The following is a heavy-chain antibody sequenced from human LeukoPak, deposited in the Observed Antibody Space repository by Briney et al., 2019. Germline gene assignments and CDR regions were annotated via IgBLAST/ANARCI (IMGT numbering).Heavy chain of an antibody. D-gene: IGHD6-19*01. CDR1: GYSFTSYW. CDR3: ARESTVAGAFDI. CDR2: INPNSGGT. Sequence: GESLKISCKGSGYSFTSYWIGWVRQAPGQGLEWMGWINPNSGGTNYAQKFQDWVTMTRDTSISTAYMELSRLRSDDTAVYYCARESTVAGAFDIWGQGTMVTVSS. V-gene: IGHV1-2*04. J-gene: IGHJ3*02.